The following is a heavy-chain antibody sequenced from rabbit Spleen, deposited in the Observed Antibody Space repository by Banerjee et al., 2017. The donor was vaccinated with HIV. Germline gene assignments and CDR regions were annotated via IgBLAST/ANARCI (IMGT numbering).Heavy chain of an antibody. CDR3: ARDTSSSFSSYGMDL. CDR1: GFSFNNRYY. V-gene: IGHV1S40*01. J-gene: IGHJ6*01. CDR2: IGSGATGNN. D-gene: IGHD1-1*01. Sequence: QSLEESGGGLVQPEGSLTLTCTASGFSFNNRYYMCWVRQAPGKGLEWIGCIGSGATGNNYYASWAKGRFTISKTSSTTVTLQMTRLTAADTATYFCARDTSSSFSSYGMDLWGPGTLVTVS.